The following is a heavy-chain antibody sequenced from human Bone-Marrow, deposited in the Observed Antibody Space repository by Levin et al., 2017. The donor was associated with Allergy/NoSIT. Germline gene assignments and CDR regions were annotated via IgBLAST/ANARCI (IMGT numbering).Heavy chain of an antibody. D-gene: IGHD3/OR15-3a*01. CDR3: ARMGRTGWPYYFDS. Sequence: SQTLSLTCTVSGDSISDGVYYWSWLRQPAGKGPEWIGRVYVSGRADYNPSLRSRVTISVATSKNQVSLTLTSVAAADTAVYYCARMGRTGWPYYFDSWGQGTLVAVPS. V-gene: IGHV4-61*02. J-gene: IGHJ4*02. CDR2: VYVSGRA. CDR1: GDSISDGVYY.